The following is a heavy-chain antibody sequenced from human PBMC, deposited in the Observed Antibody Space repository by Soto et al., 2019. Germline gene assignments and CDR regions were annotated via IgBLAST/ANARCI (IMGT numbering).Heavy chain of an antibody. CDR1: GFTFSSYS. Sequence: PGGSLRPSCAASGFTFSSYSMNWVRQAPGKGLEWVSSISSSSSYIYYADSVKGRFTISRDNAKNSLYLQMNSLRAEDTAVYYCARDRLSFMDVWGQGTTVTVSS. CDR2: ISSSSSYI. CDR3: ARDRLSFMDV. V-gene: IGHV3-21*01. J-gene: IGHJ6*02.